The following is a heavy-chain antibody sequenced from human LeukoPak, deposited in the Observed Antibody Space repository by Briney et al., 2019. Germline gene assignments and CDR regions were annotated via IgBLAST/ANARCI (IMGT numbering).Heavy chain of an antibody. Sequence: SETLSLTRSVSGGSIRSYYWSWIRQPPGNGLEWIGYIDYTGSTNYNPSLKSRVSISGDTSKNQFSLKLTSVTAADTAVYYCARQGGYTNVYPFDSWGPGTLVTVSS. D-gene: IGHD5-18*01. V-gene: IGHV4-59*08. J-gene: IGHJ4*02. CDR3: ARQGGYTNVYPFDS. CDR2: IDYTGST. CDR1: GGSIRSYY.